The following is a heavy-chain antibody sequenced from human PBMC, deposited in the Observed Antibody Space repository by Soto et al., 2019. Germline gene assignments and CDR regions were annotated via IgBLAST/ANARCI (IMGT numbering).Heavy chain of an antibody. Sequence: SETLSLTCAVYGGSFSGYYWSWIRQPPGKGLEWIGEINHSGSTNYNPSLKSRVTISVDTSKNQFSLKLSSVTAADTAVYYCASERGVIDYWGQGTLVTVSS. J-gene: IGHJ4*02. D-gene: IGHD3-10*01. CDR1: GGSFSGYY. CDR2: INHSGST. V-gene: IGHV4-34*01. CDR3: ASERGVIDY.